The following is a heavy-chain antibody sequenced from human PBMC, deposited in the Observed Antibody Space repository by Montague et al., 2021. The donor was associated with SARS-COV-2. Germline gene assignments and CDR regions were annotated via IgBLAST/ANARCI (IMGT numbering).Heavy chain of an antibody. D-gene: IGHD2-15*01. V-gene: IGHV3-23*01. Sequence: SLRLSCAASGFTFSTFAMSWVRQAPGEGLKWVSAISLSGGSTYYADSVKGRFTISRDNSKNTLFLQMNSLRAEDTAVYYCAKGGVVVVAATDLDYWGQGTLVTVSS. J-gene: IGHJ4*02. CDR2: ISLSGGST. CDR1: GFTFSTFA. CDR3: AKGGVVVVAATDLDY.